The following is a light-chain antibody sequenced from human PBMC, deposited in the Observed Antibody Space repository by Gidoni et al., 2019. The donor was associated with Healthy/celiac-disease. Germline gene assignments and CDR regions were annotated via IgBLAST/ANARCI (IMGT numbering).Light chain of an antibody. Sequence: QAVVTQEPSLTVSPGGTVTLTCASSTGAVTCGHYPYWFQQKPGQAPRTLIYDTSNKHSWTPARFSGSLLGGKAALTLSGAQPEDEAEYYCLLSYSGARQVFGGGTKLTVL. CDR2: DTS. CDR3: LLSYSGARQV. CDR1: TGAVTCGHY. V-gene: IGLV7-46*01. J-gene: IGLJ2*01.